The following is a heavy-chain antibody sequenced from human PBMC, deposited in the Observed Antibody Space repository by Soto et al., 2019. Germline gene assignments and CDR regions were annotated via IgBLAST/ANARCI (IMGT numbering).Heavy chain of an antibody. J-gene: IGHJ4*02. CDR2: ISGSGGTT. V-gene: IGHV3-23*01. CDR1: GFNFNSYA. CDR3: AKDRFLPSDSRGYLFDY. Sequence: GGSRRLSCASSGFNFNSYAMAWVRQAPGKGLEWVSAISGSGGTTYYADSVKGRFTISRDNSKNTLYLQMNSLRAEDTALYYCAKDRFLPSDSRGYLFDYWGQGTLVTVS. D-gene: IGHD3-22*01.